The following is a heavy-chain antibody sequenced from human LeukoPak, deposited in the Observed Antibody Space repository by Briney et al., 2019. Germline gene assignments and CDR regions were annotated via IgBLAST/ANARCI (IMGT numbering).Heavy chain of an antibody. CDR1: GDSMSDYF. D-gene: IGHD6-19*01. CDR2: AADSGST. V-gene: IGHV4-59*01. Sequence: SETLSLTCTVSGDSMSDYFWTWIRQPPGKGLEWIGYAADSGSTNYNPSLKSRVTISVDTSKNQFSLKLSSVTAADTAVYYCARASSGWYNWFDPWGQGTLVTVSS. J-gene: IGHJ5*02. CDR3: ARASSGWYNWFDP.